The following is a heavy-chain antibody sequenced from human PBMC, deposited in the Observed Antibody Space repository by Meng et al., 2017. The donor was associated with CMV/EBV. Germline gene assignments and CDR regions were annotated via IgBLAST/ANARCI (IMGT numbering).Heavy chain of an antibody. Sequence: GESLKISCTASGFTFGDYPMTWVRQAPGKGLEWVGFIRSKAYGVTTEYAASVKGRFTISRDDSKSSAYLQMNSLKTEDTAVYYCTREYELGYCSSTSCPYFDYWGQGTLVTVSS. D-gene: IGHD2-2*01. CDR2: IRSKAYGVTT. J-gene: IGHJ4*02. V-gene: IGHV3-49*04. CDR3: TREYELGYCSSTSCPYFDY. CDR1: GFTFGDYP.